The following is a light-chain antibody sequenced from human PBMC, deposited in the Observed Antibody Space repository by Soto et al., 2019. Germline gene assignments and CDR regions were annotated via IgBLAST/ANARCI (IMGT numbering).Light chain of an antibody. Sequence: DVVLTQSPLSLPVTLGQPDSISCRSSQSLVYIDGDTYLNWFLQRPGQSPRRLFFKVSNRDSGVSDRFSGGGSGTDFTLDISRVEAEDVGVYYCMQGTHWPWTFGQGTRVEIK. CDR1: QSLVYIDGDTY. CDR3: MQGTHWPWT. CDR2: KVS. J-gene: IGKJ1*01. V-gene: IGKV2-30*01.